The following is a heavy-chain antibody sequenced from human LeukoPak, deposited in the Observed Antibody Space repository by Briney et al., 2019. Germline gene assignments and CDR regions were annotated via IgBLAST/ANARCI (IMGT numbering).Heavy chain of an antibody. CDR2: ITSRGEST. V-gene: IGHV3-23*01. D-gene: IGHD3-22*01. J-gene: IGHJ4*02. CDR1: GFTFSIYA. Sequence: GGSLRLSCAASGFTFSIYAMSWVRQAPGKGLQWVSSITSRGESTWYVDSVKGRFTISRDNSKNTLYLQMNSLRAEDTAVYYCAKHTPLDYYDSSGYTLADWGQGTLVTVSS. CDR3: AKHTPLDYYDSSGYTLAD.